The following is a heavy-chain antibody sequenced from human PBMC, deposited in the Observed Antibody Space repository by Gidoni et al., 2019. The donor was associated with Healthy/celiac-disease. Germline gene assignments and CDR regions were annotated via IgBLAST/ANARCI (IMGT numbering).Heavy chain of an antibody. V-gene: IGHV3-30*18. CDR3: AKDDIVVVVAATYSWGYYMDV. Sequence: QVQLVESGGGVVQPGRSLRLSCAASGFTFSSSGMHLVRQAPRKGLEWVAVIAYDGSNKYYEDSVKGRFTISRDNSKNTMDLQMNSLRAEDTAVYYCAKDDIVVVVAATYSWGYYMDVWGKGTTVTVSS. CDR2: IAYDGSNK. J-gene: IGHJ6*03. CDR1: GFTFSSSG. D-gene: IGHD2-15*01.